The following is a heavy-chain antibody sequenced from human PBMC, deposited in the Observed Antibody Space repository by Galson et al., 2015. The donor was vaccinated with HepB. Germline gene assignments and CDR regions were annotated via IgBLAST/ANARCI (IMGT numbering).Heavy chain of an antibody. D-gene: IGHD3-10*01. CDR3: ARRAAYYYGSGSWYYFDY. CDR1: GGSISSNNYY. CDR2: IHYSGST. J-gene: IGHJ4*02. V-gene: IGHV4-39*01. Sequence: ETLSLTCTVSGGSISSNNYYWGWIRQPPGKGLEWIGSIHYSGSTYYNPSLKSRVTISVDTSKNQFSLKLRFVIAADTAVYYCARRAAYYYGSGSWYYFDYWGQGTLVTVSS.